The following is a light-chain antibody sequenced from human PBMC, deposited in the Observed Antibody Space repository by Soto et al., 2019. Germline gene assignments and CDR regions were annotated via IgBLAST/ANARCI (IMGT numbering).Light chain of an antibody. CDR3: QQYNNWPTLT. J-gene: IGKJ5*01. CDR2: GAY. V-gene: IGKV3-15*01. CDR1: QSVNNQY. Sequence: EIVLTHSPPTLSLSPGERPTLFSTAIQSVNNQYFAWYQKKPGQSTRLIIYGAYTRATGIPARFSGSGSGTEFTLTISSLQSEDFAVYYCQQYNNWPTLTCGQGTRLEIK.